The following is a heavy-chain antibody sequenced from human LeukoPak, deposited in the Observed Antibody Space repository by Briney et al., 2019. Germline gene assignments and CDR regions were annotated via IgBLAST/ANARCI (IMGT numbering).Heavy chain of an antibody. CDR1: GFAFSSYW. CDR2: IKQDGSEK. Sequence: PGRSLRLSCAASGFAFSSYWVSWVRQAPGKALEGVANIKQDGSEKYYVDSVKDRFTISRDNAKSSLYLQMNSLRAEDTAVYYCARSNLYSKYYYEGGNWFDPWGKGTLVTVSS. J-gene: IGHJ5*02. D-gene: IGHD3-22*01. V-gene: IGHV3-7*01. CDR3: ARSNLYSKYYYEGGNWFDP.